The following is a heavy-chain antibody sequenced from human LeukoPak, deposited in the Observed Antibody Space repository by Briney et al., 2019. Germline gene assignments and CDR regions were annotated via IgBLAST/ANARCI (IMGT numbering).Heavy chain of an antibody. D-gene: IGHD6-13*01. CDR1: GGSISSYY. CDR2: IYYSGST. V-gene: IGHV4-59*01. Sequence: SETLSLTCTVAGGSISSYYWSGIRQPPRKGLEWMGYIYYSGSTNYNPSPKSRVTISVDTSKNQFSLELSSVTAADTAVYYCAQCEAAAGTAHYYYYMAVWGKGTTVTVSS. J-gene: IGHJ6*03. CDR3: AQCEAAAGTAHYYYYMAV.